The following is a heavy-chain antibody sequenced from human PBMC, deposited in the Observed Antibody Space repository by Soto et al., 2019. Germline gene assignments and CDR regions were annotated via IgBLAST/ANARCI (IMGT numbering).Heavy chain of an antibody. CDR3: ARGPPRLGPFDY. CDR2: INHSGST. D-gene: IGHD7-27*01. V-gene: IGHV4-34*01. Sequence: SETLSLTCAVYGGSFSGYYWSWIRQPPGKGLEWIGEINHSGSTNYNPSLKSRVTISVDTSKNQFSLKLSSVTAADTAVYYCARGPPRLGPFDYWGQGTLVTVSS. J-gene: IGHJ4*02. CDR1: GGSFSGYY.